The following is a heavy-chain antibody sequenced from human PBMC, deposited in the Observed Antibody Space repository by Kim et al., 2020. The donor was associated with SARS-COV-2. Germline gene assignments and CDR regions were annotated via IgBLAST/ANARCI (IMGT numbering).Heavy chain of an antibody. Sequence: SETLSLTCTASGGSISSYYWSWIRQPPGKGLEWIGYIYYSGSTNYNPSLKRRVTISVDTSKNQFSMKLSSVTAADTAVYYCATRNCSSTSCSPHYFDYWGQGTLVTVSS. V-gene: IGHV4-59*08. J-gene: IGHJ4*02. D-gene: IGHD2-2*01. CDR2: IYYSGST. CDR1: GGSISSYY. CDR3: ATRNCSSTSCSPHYFDY.